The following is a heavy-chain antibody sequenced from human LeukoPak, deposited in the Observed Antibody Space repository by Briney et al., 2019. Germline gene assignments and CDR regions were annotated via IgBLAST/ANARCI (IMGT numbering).Heavy chain of an antibody. D-gene: IGHD3-22*01. Sequence: PSETLSLTCTVPGGSISSSSYYRGWIRQLPGKGLEWIGSIYYSGSTYYNPSLKSRVTISVDTSKNQFSLKLSSVTAADTAVYYCARLTMIVVVITTGYFDYWGQGTLVTVSS. V-gene: IGHV4-39*01. CDR1: GGSISSSSYY. CDR3: ARLTMIVVVITTGYFDY. J-gene: IGHJ4*02. CDR2: IYYSGST.